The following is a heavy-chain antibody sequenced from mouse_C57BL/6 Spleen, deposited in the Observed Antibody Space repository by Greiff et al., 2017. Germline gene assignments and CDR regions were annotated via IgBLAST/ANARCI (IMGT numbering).Heavy chain of an antibody. CDR2: ISDGGSYT. Sequence: EVQRVESGGGLVKPGGSLKLSCAASGFTFSSYAMSWVRQTPEKRLEWVATISDGGSYTYYPDNVKGRFTISRDNAKNNLYLQMSHLKSEDTAMYYCARGDYDGMDYWGQGTSVTVSS. CDR3: ARGDYDGMDY. CDR1: GFTFSSYA. J-gene: IGHJ4*01. V-gene: IGHV5-4*01. D-gene: IGHD2-4*01.